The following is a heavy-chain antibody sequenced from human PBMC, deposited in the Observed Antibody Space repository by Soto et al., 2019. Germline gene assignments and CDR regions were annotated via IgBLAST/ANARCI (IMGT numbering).Heavy chain of an antibody. CDR2: ISAHNGNT. V-gene: IGHV1-18*01. D-gene: IGHD3-22*01. CDR3: ARSLPMRVVSGEEGAFDI. CDR1: GYTFTSYG. Sequence: ASVKVSCKPSGYTFTSYGISWVRQAPGQGLEWMGWISAHNGNTNYAQKLQGRVTMTTDTSTSTAYMELRSLTSDDTAVYYCARSLPMRVVSGEEGAFDIWG. J-gene: IGHJ3*02.